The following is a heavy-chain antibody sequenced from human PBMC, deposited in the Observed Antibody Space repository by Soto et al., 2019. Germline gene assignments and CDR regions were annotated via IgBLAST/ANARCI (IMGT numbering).Heavy chain of an antibody. CDR1: GYTFASYA. J-gene: IGHJ6*02. D-gene: IGHD4-17*01. CDR2: INAGNGNT. V-gene: IGHV1-3*01. Sequence: ASVKVSCKASGYTFASYAMHWVRQAPGQRLEWMGWINAGNGNTKYSQKFQGRVTITRDTSASTAYMELSSLRSEDTAVYYCARDWEDYGDSYYYYGMDVWGQGTTVTVSS. CDR3: ARDWEDYGDSYYYYGMDV.